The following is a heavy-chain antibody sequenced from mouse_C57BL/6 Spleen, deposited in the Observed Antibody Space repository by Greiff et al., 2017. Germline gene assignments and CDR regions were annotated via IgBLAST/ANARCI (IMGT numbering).Heavy chain of an antibody. CDR3: TGEGY. J-gene: IGHJ2*01. Sequence: EVKLMESGGGLVQPGGSMKLSCVASGFTFSNYWMNWVRQSPEKGLEWVAQIGLKSDNYATHYAESVKGRFTISRDDSKSSVYLQMNNLRAEDTGIYYCTGEGYWGQGTTLTVSS. CDR1: GFTFSNYW. V-gene: IGHV6-3*01. CDR2: IGLKSDNYAT.